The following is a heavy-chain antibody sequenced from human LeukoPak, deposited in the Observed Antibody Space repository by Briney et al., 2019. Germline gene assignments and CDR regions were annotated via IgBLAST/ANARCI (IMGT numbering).Heavy chain of an antibody. V-gene: IGHV4-59*01. CDR1: GGSISSYY. J-gene: IGHJ2*01. CDR2: IYYRGST. Sequence: SETLSLTCAVYGGSISSYYWSWIRQPPGKGLEWIGYIYYRGSTNYNPSLKSRVTISVDTSKNQFSLKLSSVTAADTAVYYCARDQVERYSSGWNWYFDLWGRGTLVTVSS. CDR3: ARDQVERYSSGWNWYFDL. D-gene: IGHD6-19*01.